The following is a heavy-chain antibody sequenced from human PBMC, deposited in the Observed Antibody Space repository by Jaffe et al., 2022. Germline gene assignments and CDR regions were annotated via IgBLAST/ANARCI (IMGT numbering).Heavy chain of an antibody. CDR3: ARGYSSSWTLHY. D-gene: IGHD6-13*01. Sequence: EVQLVESGGGLVQPGGSLRLSCAASGFTFSSYEMNWVRQAPGKGLEWVSYISSSGSTIYYADSVKGRFTISRDNAKNSLYLQMNSLRAEDTAVYYCARGYSSSWTLHYWGQGTLVTVSS. J-gene: IGHJ4*02. CDR2: ISSSGSTI. V-gene: IGHV3-48*03. CDR1: GFTFSSYE.